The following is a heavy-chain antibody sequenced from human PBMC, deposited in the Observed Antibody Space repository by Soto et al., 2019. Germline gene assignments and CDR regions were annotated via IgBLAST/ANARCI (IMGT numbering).Heavy chain of an antibody. Sequence: GGSLRLSCAASGFTFSSYGMHWVRQAPGKGLEWVAVISYDGSNKYYADSVKGRFTISRDNSKNTLYLQMNSLRAEDTAVYYCAKGGVTYYDFWSGYPMDVWGKGTTVTVSS. J-gene: IGHJ6*03. CDR3: AKGGVTYYDFWSGYPMDV. CDR1: GFTFSSYG. D-gene: IGHD3-3*01. CDR2: ISYDGSNK. V-gene: IGHV3-30*18.